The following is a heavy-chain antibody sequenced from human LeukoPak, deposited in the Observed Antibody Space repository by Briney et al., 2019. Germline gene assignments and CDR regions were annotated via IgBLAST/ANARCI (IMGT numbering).Heavy chain of an antibody. CDR2: IHPSGTM. J-gene: IGHJ4*02. CDR3: AREAERRVVN. Sequence: SETLSLNCAVSGFSISSGYYWGWIRQPPGKGLEWIGNIHPSGTMFHNSSLNSRVTMSIDTSKNQFSLKLSSVTAADTAVYYCAREAERRVVNWGQGTLVTVSS. CDR1: GFSISSGYY. D-gene: IGHD1-1*01. V-gene: IGHV4-38-2*02.